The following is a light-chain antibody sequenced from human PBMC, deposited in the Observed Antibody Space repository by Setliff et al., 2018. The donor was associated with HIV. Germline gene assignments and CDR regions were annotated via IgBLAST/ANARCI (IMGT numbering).Light chain of an antibody. CDR1: NNDVGHYNL. CDR2: EIY. J-gene: IGLJ3*02. Sequence: QSVLAQPASVSGSPGQSITISCTGSNNDVGHYNLVSWYKQDPGKAPQLMMFEIYKRPSGVSDRFSGSKSGNTASLTISGLQAEDESYYYCCSYAGYGTGLFGGGTNVTVL. CDR3: CSYAGYGTGL. V-gene: IGLV2-23*02.